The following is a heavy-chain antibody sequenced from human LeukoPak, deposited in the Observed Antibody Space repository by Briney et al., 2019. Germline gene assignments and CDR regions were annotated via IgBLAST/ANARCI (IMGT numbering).Heavy chain of an antibody. V-gene: IGHV3-30-3*01. J-gene: IGHJ4*02. CDR3: ARDRYFENYFDY. CDR2: ISYDGSNK. D-gene: IGHD3-9*01. CDR1: GFTFSSYA. Sequence: GESLRLSCAASGFTFSSYAMHWVRQAPGKGLEWVAVISYDGSNKYYTDSVKGRFTISRDNSKNTLYLQMNSLRAEDTAVYYCARDRYFENYFDYWGQGTLVTVSS.